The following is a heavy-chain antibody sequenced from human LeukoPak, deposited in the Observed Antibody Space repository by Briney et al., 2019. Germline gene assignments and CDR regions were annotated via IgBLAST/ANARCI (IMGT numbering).Heavy chain of an antibody. CDR3: AGDRNSDWYSPLDY. D-gene: IGHD6-19*01. J-gene: IGHJ4*02. Sequence: GGSLRLSCVASGFTFTKCAMSWIRQAPGKGLEWVAIITATGDTAYYADSVKGRFTISRDDSRNTVYMQMDSLRAEDTAIYYCAGDRNSDWYSPLDYWGQGSQVTVSP. V-gene: IGHV3-23*01. CDR2: ITATGDTA. CDR1: GFTFTKCA.